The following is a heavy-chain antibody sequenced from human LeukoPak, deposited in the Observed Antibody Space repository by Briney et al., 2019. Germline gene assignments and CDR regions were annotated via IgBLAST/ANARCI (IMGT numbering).Heavy chain of an antibody. J-gene: IGHJ4*02. D-gene: IGHD3-22*01. CDR2: IRYGGSNK. V-gene: IGHV3-30*02. CDR3: AKDQSAYYDSSGSDY. CDR1: GFTFSSYG. Sequence: GGSLRLSCAASGFTFSSYGMHWVRQAPGKGLEWVAFIRYGGSNKYYADSVKGRFTISRDNSKNTLYLQMNSLRAEDTAVYYCAKDQSAYYDSSGSDYWGQGTLVTVSS.